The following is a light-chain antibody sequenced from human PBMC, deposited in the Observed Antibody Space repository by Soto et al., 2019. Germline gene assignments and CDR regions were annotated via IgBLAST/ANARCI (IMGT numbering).Light chain of an antibody. CDR2: DGS. CDR3: CSYGGSSTFDVV. Sequence: QSALTQPASASGSPGQSVTISCSGTSSDVGGSNFVSWYQQRPGKAPKLMIYDGSKRPSGVANRFSGSKSGSTASLTISGRQVADEADYYSCSYGGSSTFDVVFGVGTKLTVL. CDR1: SSDVGGSNF. J-gene: IGLJ2*01. V-gene: IGLV2-23*03.